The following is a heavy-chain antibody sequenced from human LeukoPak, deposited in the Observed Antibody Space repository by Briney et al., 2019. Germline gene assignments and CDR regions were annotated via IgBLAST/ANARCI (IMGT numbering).Heavy chain of an antibody. Sequence: GASVKVSCKASGYTFTGYYMHWVRQAPGQGLEWMGWINPNSGGTNYAQKFQGRVTMTRDTSISTAYMELSRLRSDDTAVYYCASLRPRGQPPYYYYYMDVWGKGTTVTVSS. J-gene: IGHJ6*03. D-gene: IGHD3-10*01. V-gene: IGHV1-2*02. CDR2: INPNSGGT. CDR1: GYTFTGYY. CDR3: ASLRPRGQPPYYYYYMDV.